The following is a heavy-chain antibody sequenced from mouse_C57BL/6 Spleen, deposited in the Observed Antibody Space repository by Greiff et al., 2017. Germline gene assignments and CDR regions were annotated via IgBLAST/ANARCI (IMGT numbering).Heavy chain of an antibody. CDR3: ARGALWLRRGFDY. J-gene: IGHJ2*01. CDR2: INPNNGGT. V-gene: IGHV1-22*01. D-gene: IGHD2-2*01. Sequence: EVKLQESGPELVKPGASVKMSCKASGYTFTDYNMHWVKQSHGKSLEWIGYINPNNGGTSYNQKFKGKATLTVNKSSSTAYMELRSLTSEDSAVYYCARGALWLRRGFDYWGQGTTLTVSS. CDR1: GYTFTDYN.